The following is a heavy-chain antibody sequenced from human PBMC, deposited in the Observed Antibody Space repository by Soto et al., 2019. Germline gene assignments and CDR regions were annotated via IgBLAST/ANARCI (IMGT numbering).Heavy chain of an antibody. V-gene: IGHV4-4*02. CDR2: IYHSGST. J-gene: IGHJ4*02. Sequence: SETLSLTCAVSGGSLSSSNWWSWVRQPPGKGLEWIGEIYHSGSTNYNPSLKSRVTISVDKSKNQFSLKLSSVTAADTAVYYCARDDSSGYWLDYWGQGTLVTVSS. D-gene: IGHD3-22*01. CDR3: ARDDSSGYWLDY. CDR1: GGSLSSSNW.